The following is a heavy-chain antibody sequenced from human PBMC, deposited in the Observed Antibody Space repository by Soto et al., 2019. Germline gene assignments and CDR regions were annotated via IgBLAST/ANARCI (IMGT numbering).Heavy chain of an antibody. CDR2: SRSRSNSI. Sequence: EVKLVESGGGLVLTGGSLRLSCAASGFTFSSSSMNWVRQAPGKGLEWVSYSRSRSNSIYYAYSVKGRFIISRDNAYNSRHLQTNSLSAEDRAVYSCAIPVECSTTSCIQWGEGTLVTVTA. J-gene: IGHJ4*02. CDR1: GFTFSSSS. D-gene: IGHD2-2*01. V-gene: IGHV3-48*01. CDR3: AIPVECSTTSCIQ.